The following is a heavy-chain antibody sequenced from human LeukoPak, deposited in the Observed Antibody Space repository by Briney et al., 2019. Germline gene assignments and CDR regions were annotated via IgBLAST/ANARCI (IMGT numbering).Heavy chain of an antibody. Sequence: GGSLRLSCAASGFTFSSYGMHWVRQAPGKGLEWVAVISYDGSNKYYADSVKGRFTISRDNSKNTLYLQMNSLRAEDTAVYYCARVPPRRSNRYCGGDCYTHWGQGTLVTVSS. CDR2: ISYDGSNK. V-gene: IGHV3-30*03. CDR3: ARVPPRRSNRYCGGDCYTH. CDR1: GFTFSSYG. D-gene: IGHD2-21*02. J-gene: IGHJ4*02.